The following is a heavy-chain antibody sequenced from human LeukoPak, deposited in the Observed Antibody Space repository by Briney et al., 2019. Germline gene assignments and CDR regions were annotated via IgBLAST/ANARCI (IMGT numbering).Heavy chain of an antibody. CDR1: GYIFTDDF. CDR3: ARGGGSGNYYNPWDY. CDR2: INPNSGGT. J-gene: IGHJ4*02. Sequence: ASVKVSCKSSGYIFTDDFIHWVRQAPGQGLEWMGWINPNSGGTNNAQKFQGRVTMTGDTSTRTAYMELSRITSDATAVYYCARGGGSGNYYNPWDYWGQGTLVTVSS. V-gene: IGHV1-2*02. D-gene: IGHD3-10*01.